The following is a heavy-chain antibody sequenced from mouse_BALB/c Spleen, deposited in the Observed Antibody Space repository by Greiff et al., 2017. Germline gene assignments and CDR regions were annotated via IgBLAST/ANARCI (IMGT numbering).Heavy chain of an antibody. CDR3: ASLYYGSSFDYAMDY. CDR1: GFSLTSYG. V-gene: IGHV2-2*02. Sequence: QVQLKQSGPGLVQPSQSLSITCTVSGFSLTSYGVHWVRQSPGKGLEWLGVIWSGGSTDYNAAFISRLSISKDNSKSQVFFKMNSLQANDTAIYYWASLYYGSSFDYAMDYWGQGTSVTVSS. CDR2: IWSGGST. J-gene: IGHJ4*01. D-gene: IGHD1-1*01.